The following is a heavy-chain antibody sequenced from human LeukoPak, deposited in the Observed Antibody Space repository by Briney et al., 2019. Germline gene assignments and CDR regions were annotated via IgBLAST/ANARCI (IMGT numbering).Heavy chain of an antibody. J-gene: IGHJ6*03. CDR2: IYYSGST. CDR3: ARLTKNDSGSFRFGKKKRGYMDV. Sequence: PSETLSLTCTVSGGSISNKYWSWIRQPPGKGLEWIGYIYYSGSTNYNPSLKSRVTILVDTSKNQFSLKLSSVTAADTAVYYCARLTKNDSGSFRFGKKKRGYMDVWGKGTTVTISS. V-gene: IGHV4-59*12. D-gene: IGHD3-10*01. CDR1: GGSISNKY.